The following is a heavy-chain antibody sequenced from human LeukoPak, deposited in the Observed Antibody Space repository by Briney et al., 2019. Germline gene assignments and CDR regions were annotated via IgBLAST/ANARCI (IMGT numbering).Heavy chain of an antibody. Sequence: GGSLRLSCAASGFTFSSYAMSWVRQAPGKGLEWVSAISGSGGSTYYADSVKGRFTISRDNSKNTLYLQMNSLRAEDTAVYYCAKDQGWGSSSWGYAFDIWGQGTMVTV. D-gene: IGHD6-13*01. J-gene: IGHJ3*02. CDR3: AKDQGWGSSSWGYAFDI. CDR1: GFTFSSYA. CDR2: ISGSGGST. V-gene: IGHV3-23*01.